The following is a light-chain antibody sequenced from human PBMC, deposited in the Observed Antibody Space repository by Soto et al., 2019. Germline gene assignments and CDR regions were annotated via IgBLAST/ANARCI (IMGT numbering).Light chain of an antibody. Sequence: EIVLTQSPGTLSLSPGERATLSCRASQSISSTYLAWYQQKRGQAPRLLIYGASSRATDIPDRFSGSGSGTDFTLTISRLEPEDFALYYCQQYGGSLTFGGGTKVDIK. J-gene: IGKJ4*01. CDR3: QQYGGSLT. CDR1: QSISSTY. V-gene: IGKV3-20*01. CDR2: GAS.